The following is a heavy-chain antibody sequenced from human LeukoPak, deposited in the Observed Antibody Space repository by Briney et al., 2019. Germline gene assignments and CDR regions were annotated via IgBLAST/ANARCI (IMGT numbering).Heavy chain of an antibody. V-gene: IGHV3-23*01. CDR1: GFTFSSYA. CDR2: ISGSGGST. Sequence: GGSLRLSCAASGFTFSSYAMSWVRQAPGKGLEWVSAISGSGGSTYYADSVKGRFTISRDNSKTTLYLQMNSLRAEDTAVYYCAKGGMWIQLWFLDYWGQGTLVTVSS. D-gene: IGHD5-18*01. J-gene: IGHJ4*02. CDR3: AKGGMWIQLWFLDY.